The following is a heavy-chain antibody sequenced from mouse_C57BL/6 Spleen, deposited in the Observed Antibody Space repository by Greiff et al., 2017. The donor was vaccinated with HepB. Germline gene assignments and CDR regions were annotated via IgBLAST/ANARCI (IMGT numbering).Heavy chain of an antibody. V-gene: IGHV1-59*01. CDR3: AAYSNYWYFDV. D-gene: IGHD2-5*01. Sequence: QVQLQQPGAELVRPGTSVKLSCKASGYTFTSYWMHWVKQRPGQGLEWIGVIDPSDSYTNYNHKFKGKATLTVDTSSSTAYMQLSSLTSEDSAVYYCAAYSNYWYFDVWGTGTTVTVSS. CDR2: IDPSDSYT. CDR1: GYTFTSYW. J-gene: IGHJ1*03.